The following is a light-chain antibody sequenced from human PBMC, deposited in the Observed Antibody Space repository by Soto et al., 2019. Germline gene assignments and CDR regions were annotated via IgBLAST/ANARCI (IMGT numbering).Light chain of an antibody. CDR1: SSDVGGYKF. V-gene: IGLV2-23*01. CDR3: CAFTSAGTWV. J-gene: IGLJ3*02. CDR2: EDT. Sequence: QSVLTQPASVSGSPGQSITISCTGTSSDVGGYKFVSWYQHHPGKAPKLMISEDTKRPSGVSNRFSGSKSGNMASLTISGLQAEDEADYYCCAFTSAGTWVFGGGTKLTVL.